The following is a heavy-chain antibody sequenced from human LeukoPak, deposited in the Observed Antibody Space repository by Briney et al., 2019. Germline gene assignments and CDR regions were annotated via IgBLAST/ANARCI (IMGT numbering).Heavy chain of an antibody. D-gene: IGHD1-26*01. J-gene: IGHJ4*02. CDR3: ARGREYFGY. V-gene: IGHV4-34*01. CDR2: INHSGST. Sequence: SETLSLTCAVYGGSFSGYYWSWIRQPPGKGLEWIGEINHSGSTNYNPSLKSRVTISVDTSKNQFSLKLSSVTAADTAVYYCARGREYFGYWGQGTLVTVSS. CDR1: GGSFSGYY.